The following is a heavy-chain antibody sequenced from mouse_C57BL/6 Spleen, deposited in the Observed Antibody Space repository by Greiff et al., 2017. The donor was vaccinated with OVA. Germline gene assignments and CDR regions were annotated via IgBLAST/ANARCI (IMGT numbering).Heavy chain of an antibody. J-gene: IGHJ4*01. CDR1: GYTFTSYW. CDR2: IDPSDSET. D-gene: IGHD2-4*01. Sequence: QVQLQQPGAELVRPGSSVKLSCKASGYTFTSYWMHWVKQRPIQGLEWIGNIDPSDSETHYNQKFKDKATLTVDKSSSTAYMQLSSLTSEYSAVYYCARGLRITTRGVYYYAMDYWGQGTSVTVSS. V-gene: IGHV1-52*01. CDR3: ARGLRITTRGVYYYAMDY.